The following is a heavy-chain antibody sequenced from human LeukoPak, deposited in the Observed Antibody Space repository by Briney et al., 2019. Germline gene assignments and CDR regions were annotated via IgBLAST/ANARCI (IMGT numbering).Heavy chain of an antibody. CDR3: ARDPMVRGVIGKFDY. CDR1: GFTFSSYA. J-gene: IGHJ4*02. D-gene: IGHD3-10*01. CDR2: ISYDGGNK. V-gene: IGHV3-30-3*01. Sequence: GGSLRLSCAASGFTFSSYAMHWVRQAPGKGLEWVAVISYDGGNKYYADSVKGRFTISRDNSKNTLYLQMNSLRAEDTAVYYCARDPMVRGVIGKFDYWGQGTLVTVSS.